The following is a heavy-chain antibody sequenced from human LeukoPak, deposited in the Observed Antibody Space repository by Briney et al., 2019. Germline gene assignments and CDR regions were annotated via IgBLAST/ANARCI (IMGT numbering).Heavy chain of an antibody. Sequence: GGSLRLSCAASGFTFSSYSMNWVRQAPGKGLEWVSSISSSSSYIYYADSVKGRFTISRDNAKNSLYLQMNSLRAEDTAVYYCARDLMYSSGWPWHFQHWGQGTLVTVSS. CDR3: ARDLMYSSGWPWHFQH. D-gene: IGHD6-19*01. J-gene: IGHJ1*01. CDR1: GFTFSSYS. CDR2: ISSSSSYI. V-gene: IGHV3-21*01.